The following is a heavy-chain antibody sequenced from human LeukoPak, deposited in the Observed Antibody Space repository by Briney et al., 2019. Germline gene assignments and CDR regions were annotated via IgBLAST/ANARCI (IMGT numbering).Heavy chain of an antibody. V-gene: IGHV3-30-3*01. CDR2: ISYDGSNK. J-gene: IGHJ3*02. CDR3: ARDSAGYAFDI. D-gene: IGHD2-15*01. CDR1: GFTFSSYA. Sequence: GGSLRLSCAASGFTFSSYAMLWVRQAPGKGLEWVAVISYDGSNKYYADSVKGRFTISRDNSKNTLYLQMNSLRAEDTAVYYCARDSAGYAFDIWGQGTMVTVSS.